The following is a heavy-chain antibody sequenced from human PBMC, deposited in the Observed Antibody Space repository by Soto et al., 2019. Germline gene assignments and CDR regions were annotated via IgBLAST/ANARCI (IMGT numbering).Heavy chain of an antibody. V-gene: IGHV4-39*01. CDR3: ARYYGDYDYYYYMDV. J-gene: IGHJ6*03. CDR2: IYYSGST. D-gene: IGHD4-17*01. CDR1: GDSISSSSYY. Sequence: SETLSLTCTVSGDSISSSSYYWGWIRQPPGKGLEWIGSIYYSGSTYYNPSLKSRVTISVDTSKNQFSLKLSSVTAADTAVYYCARYYGDYDYYYYMDVWGKGTTVPSP.